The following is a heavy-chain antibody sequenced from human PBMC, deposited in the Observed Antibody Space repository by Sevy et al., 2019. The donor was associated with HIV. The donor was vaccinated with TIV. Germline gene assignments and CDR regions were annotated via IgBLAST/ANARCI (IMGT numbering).Heavy chain of an antibody. Sequence: GGSLRLSCAASGFTFSEFGMHWVRQAPGKGLEWVAVISHDGRNNKYNEDSVKGRFTISRDNSKNTLCLQMNSLRADDTAIYYCARDRGEILRSAFKSWGQCTLVTVSS. V-gene: IGHV3-30*04. CDR3: ARDRGEILRSAFKS. J-gene: IGHJ5*02. D-gene: IGHD3-10*01. CDR2: ISHDGRNNK. CDR1: GFTFSEFG.